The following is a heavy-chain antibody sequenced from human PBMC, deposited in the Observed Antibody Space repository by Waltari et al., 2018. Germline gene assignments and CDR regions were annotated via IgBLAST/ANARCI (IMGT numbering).Heavy chain of an antibody. Sequence: QVQLQESGPGLVKPSGTLSLTCAVSGDSISSKYWWSWVRQSPGKGPEWIGEIYHSGKTYYNPSLKSRVTISVDKSKNQFSLNLSSVTAADTAVYYCAADRGVGLYFDYWGQGTLVTVSS. D-gene: IGHD2-8*02. CDR3: AADRGVGLYFDY. V-gene: IGHV4-4*02. J-gene: IGHJ4*02. CDR2: IYHSGKT. CDR1: GDSISSKYW.